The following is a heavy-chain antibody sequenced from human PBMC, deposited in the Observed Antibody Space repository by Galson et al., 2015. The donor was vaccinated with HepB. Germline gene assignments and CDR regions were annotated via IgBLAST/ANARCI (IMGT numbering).Heavy chain of an antibody. CDR3: ARERRARRPFDY. CDR2: IWYGGRNK. Sequence: SLRLSCAASGFTFSSYDMHWVRQAPGKGLEWVAVIWYGGRNKYHADSVKGRFTISRDNSKNTLYLQMNSLRADDTAVYYCARERRARRPFDYWGQGTLVTVSS. D-gene: IGHD6-6*01. CDR1: GFTFSSYD. V-gene: IGHV3-33*01. J-gene: IGHJ4*02.